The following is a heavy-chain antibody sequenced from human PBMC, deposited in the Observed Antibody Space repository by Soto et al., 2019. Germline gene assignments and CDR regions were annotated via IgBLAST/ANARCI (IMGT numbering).Heavy chain of an antibody. D-gene: IGHD2-15*01. CDR2: VSIGGST. J-gene: IGHJ4*02. CDR3: AKRRGAGGHLDY. Sequence: GGSLRLSCAASGFTFSSYAMGWVRQGPGKGLEWVAVVSIGGSTHYGDSVRGRFTISRDNSNHALSLQMTGLPAEHTGVYFCAKRRGAGGHLDYCGQGALVTVCS. V-gene: IGHV3-23*01. CDR1: GFTFSSYA.